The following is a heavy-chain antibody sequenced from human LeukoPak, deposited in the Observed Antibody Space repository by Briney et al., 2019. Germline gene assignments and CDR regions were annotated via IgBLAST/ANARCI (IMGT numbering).Heavy chain of an antibody. V-gene: IGHV1-8*02. CDR1: GYTFTSYG. D-gene: IGHD2-8*02. CDR2: MNPNSGDT. J-gene: IGHJ4*02. CDR3: ARVKATWYYFDY. Sequence: ASVKVPCKASGYTFTSYGISWVRQAPGQGLEWMGWMNPNSGDTGYAQKFQGRVTMTRNTSISTAYMELSSLRSEDTAVYFCARVKATWYYFDYWGQGTLVAVSS.